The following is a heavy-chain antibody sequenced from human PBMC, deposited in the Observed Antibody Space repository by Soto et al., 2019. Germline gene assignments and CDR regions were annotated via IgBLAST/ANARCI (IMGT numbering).Heavy chain of an antibody. CDR2: IWYDGSNK. CDR3: ARDPGVDTAMVTFYYYYYGMDV. Sequence: GGSLRLSCAASGFTFSSYGMHWVRQAPGKGLEWVAVIWYDGSNKYYADSVKGRFTISRDNSKNTLYLQMNSLRAEDTAVYYCARDPGVDTAMVTFYYYYYGMDVWGQGTTVTVSS. V-gene: IGHV3-33*01. J-gene: IGHJ6*02. CDR1: GFTFSSYG. D-gene: IGHD5-18*01.